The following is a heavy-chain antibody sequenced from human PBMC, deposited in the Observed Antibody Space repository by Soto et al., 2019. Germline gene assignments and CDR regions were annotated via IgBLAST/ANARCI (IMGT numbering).Heavy chain of an antibody. D-gene: IGHD6-19*01. J-gene: IGHJ3*02. CDR3: AGGITVAGPSRDGFDI. V-gene: IGHV4-4*02. Sequence: SETLSLTCAVSSGSISSSNWWSWVRQPPGKGLEWIGEIYHSGSTNYNPSLKSRVTISVDKSTNQFSLKLSSVTAADTAVYYCAGGITVAGPSRDGFDIWGQGTMVTVSS. CDR2: IYHSGST. CDR1: SGSISSSNW.